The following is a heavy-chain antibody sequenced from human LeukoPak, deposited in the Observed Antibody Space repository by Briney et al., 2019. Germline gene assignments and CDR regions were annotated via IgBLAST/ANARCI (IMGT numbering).Heavy chain of an antibody. CDR1: GGSISSSSYY. D-gene: IGHD6-13*01. J-gene: IGHJ6*03. Sequence: SETLSLTCTVSGGSISSSSYYWGWIRQPPGKGLEWIGNIYYSGSTYYNPSLKSRVTISVDTSKNQFSLKLSSVTAADTAVYYCARDRWQQLVYYYYMDVWGKGTTVTVSS. CDR3: ARDRWQQLVYYYYMDV. CDR2: IYYSGST. V-gene: IGHV4-39*07.